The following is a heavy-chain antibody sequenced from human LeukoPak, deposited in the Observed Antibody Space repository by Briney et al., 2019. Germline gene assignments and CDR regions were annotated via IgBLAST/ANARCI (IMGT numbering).Heavy chain of an antibody. D-gene: IGHD3-22*01. CDR3: ATSYYDSSGYYYFDY. CDR2: IYHSGST. Sequence: PSETLSLTCAVSGGSISSGGYSWSWIRQPPGKGLEWIGYIYHSGSTYYNPSLKSRVTISVDGSKNQFSLKLSSVTAADTAVYYCATSYYDSSGYYYFDYWGQGTLVTVSS. V-gene: IGHV4-30-2*01. J-gene: IGHJ4*02. CDR1: GGSISSGGYS.